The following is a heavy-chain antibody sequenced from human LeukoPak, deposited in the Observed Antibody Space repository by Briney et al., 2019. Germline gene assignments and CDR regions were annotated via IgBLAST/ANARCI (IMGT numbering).Heavy chain of an antibody. V-gene: IGHV3-23*01. D-gene: IGHD6-19*01. CDR1: GFTFSSYA. CDR2: ISGSGGST. CDR3: ARDSNSGWCHDS. J-gene: IGHJ4*02. Sequence: GGSLRLSCAASGFTFSSYAMSWVRQAPGKGLEWVSAISGSGGSTYYADSVKGRFTISRDNSKNTLYLQMNSLRAEDTAVYYCARDSNSGWCHDSWGQGTLVTVSS.